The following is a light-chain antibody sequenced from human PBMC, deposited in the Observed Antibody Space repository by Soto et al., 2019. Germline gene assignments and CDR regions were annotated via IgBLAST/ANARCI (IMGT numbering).Light chain of an antibody. V-gene: IGLV2-14*01. J-gene: IGLJ2*01. CDR2: EVS. CDR3: ASYSDTARVV. Sequence: GRAPQLMIYEVSNRPPGISDRFSGSKSAYTASLTISRLQAADEGDYYCASYSDTARVVFGGGTKVTVL.